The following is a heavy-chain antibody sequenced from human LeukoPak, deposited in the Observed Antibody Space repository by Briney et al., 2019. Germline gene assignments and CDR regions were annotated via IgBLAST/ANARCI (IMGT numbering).Heavy chain of an antibody. CDR1: GGTFSSYA. D-gene: IGHD4-23*01. V-gene: IGHV1-69*05. CDR2: IIPIFGTA. CDR3: ARDDNPSMVVTAVDY. Sequence: AVKVSCKASGGTFSSYAISWGGQAPGQGPEWMGRIIPIFGTANYAQKFQGRVTITTDESTSTSFMELSSLRSVDTAVYYCARDDNPSMVVTAVDYWGQGTLVTVSS. J-gene: IGHJ4*02.